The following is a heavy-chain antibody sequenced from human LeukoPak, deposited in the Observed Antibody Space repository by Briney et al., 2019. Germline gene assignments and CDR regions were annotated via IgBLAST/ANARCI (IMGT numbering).Heavy chain of an antibody. CDR3: ASTDYGGNSYFDY. D-gene: IGHD4-23*01. J-gene: IGHJ4*02. CDR2: IYYSGST. V-gene: IGHV4-30-4*08. Sequence: SWIRQPPGKGLEWIGYIYYSGSTYYNPSLKSRVTISVDTSKNQFSLKLSSVTAADTAVYYCASTDYGGNSYFDYWGQGTLVTVSS.